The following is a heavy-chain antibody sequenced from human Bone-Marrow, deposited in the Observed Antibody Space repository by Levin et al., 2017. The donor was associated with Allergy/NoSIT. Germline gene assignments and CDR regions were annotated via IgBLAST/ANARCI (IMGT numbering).Heavy chain of an antibody. CDR2: ISWNRGSI. CDR1: GFTFPNYA. D-gene: IGHD2-21*02. CDR3: VKDFQGGDYGIFQH. V-gene: IGHV3-9*01. J-gene: IGHJ1*01. Sequence: PGGSLRLSCAASGFTFPNYAMHWVRQAPGKGLEWVSGISWNRGSIGYADSVKGRFTISRDNAKNSLYLQMNSLRPEDTALYYCVKDFQGGDYGIFQHWGQGTLVTVSS.